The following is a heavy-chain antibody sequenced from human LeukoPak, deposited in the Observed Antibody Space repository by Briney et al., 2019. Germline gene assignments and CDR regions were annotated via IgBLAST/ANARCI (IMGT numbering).Heavy chain of an antibody. CDR2: IYPGDSDT. CDR3: ARQRAGYSSSWYYFDY. V-gene: IGHV5-51*01. CDR1: GYSFTSYW. D-gene: IGHD6-13*01. Sequence: GESLKISCKGSGYSFTSYWIGWVRQMPGKGLEWMGNIYPGDSDTRYSPSFQGQVTISADKSISTAYLQWSSLKASDTAMYYCARQRAGYSSSWYYFDYWGQGTLVTVSS. J-gene: IGHJ4*02.